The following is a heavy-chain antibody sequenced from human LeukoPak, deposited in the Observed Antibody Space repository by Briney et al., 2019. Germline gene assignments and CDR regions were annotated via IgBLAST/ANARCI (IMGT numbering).Heavy chain of an antibody. Sequence: SETLSLTCTVSGYSISSGYCWGWIRQPPGKGLEWIGSIYHSGSTYYNPSLKSRVTISVDTSKNQFSLKPNSVTAADTAVYYCARTPTVTTLDIWGQGTMVTVSS. V-gene: IGHV4-38-2*02. CDR3: ARTPTVTTLDI. CDR1: GYSISSGYC. J-gene: IGHJ3*02. D-gene: IGHD4-17*01. CDR2: IYHSGST.